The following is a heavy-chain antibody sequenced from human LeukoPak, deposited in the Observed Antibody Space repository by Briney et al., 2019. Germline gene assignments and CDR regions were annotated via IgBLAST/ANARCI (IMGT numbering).Heavy chain of an antibody. D-gene: IGHD5-18*01. J-gene: IGHJ4*02. V-gene: IGHV4-34*01. CDR3: ARVAYSYGRKFFDY. CDR2: INHSGST. Sequence: PSETLSLTCAVYGGSFSGYYWSWIRQPPGKGLEWIGEINHSGSTNYNPSLKSRVTISVDTSKNQFSLKLGSVTAADTAVYYCARVAYSYGRKFFDYWGQGTLVTVSS. CDR1: GGSFSGYY.